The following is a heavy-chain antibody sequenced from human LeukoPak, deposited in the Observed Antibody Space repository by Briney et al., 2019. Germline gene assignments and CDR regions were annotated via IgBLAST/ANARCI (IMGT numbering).Heavy chain of an antibody. CDR3: VRGSSGTAVRGVSWAWFDP. J-gene: IGHJ5*02. CDR1: GFTFSNYW. V-gene: IGHV3-7*05. Sequence: GGSLRLSCAASGFTFSNYWMSWVRQAPGKGLEWVANIKQDGSGKYFVDSVKGRFTISRDSVKNSLYLQMNSLRAEDTAVYYCVRGSSGTAVRGVSWAWFDPWGQGTLVTVSS. D-gene: IGHD3-10*01. CDR2: IKQDGSGK.